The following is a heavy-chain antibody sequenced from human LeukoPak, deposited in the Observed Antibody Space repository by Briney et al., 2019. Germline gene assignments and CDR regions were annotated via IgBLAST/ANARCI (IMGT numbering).Heavy chain of an antibody. J-gene: IGHJ4*02. CDR2: ISGSGGST. CDR1: GFTFSSYA. V-gene: IGHV3-23*01. Sequence: GGSLRLSCAASGFTFSSYAMSWVRQAPGKGLEWVSAISGSGGSTYYADSVKGRFSISRDNSKNTLYLQMNSLRAEDTAVYYCAKSRAYMVRGVDDYWGQGTLVTVSS. D-gene: IGHD3-10*01. CDR3: AKSRAYMVRGVDDY.